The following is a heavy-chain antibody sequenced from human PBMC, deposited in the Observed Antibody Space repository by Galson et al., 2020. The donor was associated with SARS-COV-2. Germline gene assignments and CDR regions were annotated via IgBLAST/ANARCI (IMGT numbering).Heavy chain of an antibody. D-gene: IGHD5-12*01. CDR2: ISSDGRYT. V-gene: IGHV3-30*19. Sequence: QLGESLKISCAASGFSFSTHGMHWVRQAPGKGLEWVAVISSDGRYTSYADSVKGRFSISRDNSKNTLYLQMSSLRPKDTSVYYCARDSGYSVGWYPGNYWGQGALVTVSS. CDR3: ARDSGYSVGWYPGNY. J-gene: IGHJ4*02. CDR1: GFSFSTHG.